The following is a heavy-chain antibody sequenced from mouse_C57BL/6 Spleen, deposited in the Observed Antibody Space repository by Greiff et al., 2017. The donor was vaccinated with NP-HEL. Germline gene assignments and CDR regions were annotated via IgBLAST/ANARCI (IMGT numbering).Heavy chain of an antibody. CDR2: LYPGDGDT. J-gene: IGHJ4*01. V-gene: IGHV1-82*01. CDR1: GYAFSSSW. Sequence: QVQLKESGPELVKPGASVKISCKASGYAFSSSWMNWVKQRPGKGLEWIGRLYPGDGDTKYNGKFQGKATLTADKSSSTAYMQLSSLTSEDSAVYCCTRSNGNYPSYAMDYWGQGTSVTVSS. CDR3: TRSNGNYPSYAMDY. D-gene: IGHD2-1*01.